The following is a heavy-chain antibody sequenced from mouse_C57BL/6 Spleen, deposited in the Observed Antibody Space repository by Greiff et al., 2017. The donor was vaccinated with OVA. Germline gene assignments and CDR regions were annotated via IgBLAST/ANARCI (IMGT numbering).Heavy chain of an antibody. J-gene: IGHJ2*01. CDR1: GYAFSSSW. Sequence: QVQLKQSGPELVKPGASVKISCKASGYAFSSSWMNWVKQRPGKGLEWIGRIYPGDGDTNYNGKFKGKATLTADKSSSTAYMQLSSLTSEDSAVYFCARGLKVYFDYWGQGTTLTVSS. V-gene: IGHV1-82*01. CDR3: ARGLKVYFDY. CDR2: IYPGDGDT. D-gene: IGHD3-3*01.